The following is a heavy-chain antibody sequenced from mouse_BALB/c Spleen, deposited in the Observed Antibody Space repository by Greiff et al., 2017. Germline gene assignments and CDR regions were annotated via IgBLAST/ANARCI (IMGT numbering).Heavy chain of an antibody. CDR3: AGRYFDV. V-gene: IGHV3-1*02. CDR1: GYSITSGYA. Sequence: EVQLQESGPDLVKPSQSLSLTCTVTGYSITSGYAWHWIRQFPGNKLEWMGYIHYSGSTVFNPSLKSRVSVTRDSSKNQFFLQLNSVTTEDTATYYCAGRYFDVWGAGTTVTVSS. J-gene: IGHJ1*01. CDR2: IHYSGST.